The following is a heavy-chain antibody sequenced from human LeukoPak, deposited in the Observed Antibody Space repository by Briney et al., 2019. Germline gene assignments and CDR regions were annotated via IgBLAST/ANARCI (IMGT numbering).Heavy chain of an antibody. Sequence: GESLKISCKGSGYSFTSYWIGWVRQMPGKGLEWMGIIYPGDSDTRYSPSFQGQVTISADKSISTAYLQWSSLKASDTAMYYCARISYSSGSPYYYYGMDVWGQGTTVTVSS. CDR2: IYPGDSDT. CDR3: ARISYSSGSPYYYYGMDV. V-gene: IGHV5-51*01. D-gene: IGHD6-19*01. J-gene: IGHJ6*02. CDR1: GYSFTSYW.